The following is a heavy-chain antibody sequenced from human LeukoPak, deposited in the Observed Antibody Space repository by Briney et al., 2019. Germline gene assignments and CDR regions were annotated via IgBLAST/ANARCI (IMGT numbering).Heavy chain of an antibody. CDR2: ISSSSSYI. J-gene: IGHJ3*01. CDR3: ARDRSGPRGAESAFDV. CDR1: GFTFSSYS. Sequence: GGSLRLSCAASGFTFSSYSMNWVRQAPGKGLEWVSPISSSSSYIYYADSVKGRFTISRDNAKNSMYLQMNSLRAEDTAVYYCARDRSGPRGAESAFDVWGQGTMVTVSS. V-gene: IGHV3-21*01. D-gene: IGHD1-14*01.